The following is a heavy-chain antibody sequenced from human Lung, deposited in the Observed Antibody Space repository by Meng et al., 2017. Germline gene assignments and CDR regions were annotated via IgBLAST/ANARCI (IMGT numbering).Heavy chain of an antibody. CDR3: ARPHGVVGASWLYYFDH. CDR1: GDSFSTQT. V-gene: IGHV1-69*13. CDR2: LIAVFDKT. D-gene: IGHD1-26*01. J-gene: IGHJ4*02. Sequence: QVQLVQSGAEVKKPGSSVKVACKTSGDSFSTQTFSWVRQAPGQGLEWMGGLIAVFDKTKAAPRFQDRVTFTADESTSTAYMELSSLTFDDTAVYFCARPHGVVGASWLYYFDHWAQGTLVTVSS.